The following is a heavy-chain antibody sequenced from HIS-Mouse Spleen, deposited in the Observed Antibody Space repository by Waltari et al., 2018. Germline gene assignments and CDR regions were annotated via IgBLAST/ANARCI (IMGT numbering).Heavy chain of an antibody. J-gene: IGHJ3*02. CDR3: ARCRGYDDAFDI. CDR1: GGSISSSSYY. CDR2: IYYSGST. Sequence: QLQLQESGPGLVKPSETLSLTCTVSGGSISSSSYYWGWIRQPPGKGLEWIGSIYYSGSTYYNPSLKSRVTISVDTSKNQFSLKLSSVTAADTAVYYCARCRGYDDAFDIWGQGTMVTVSS. V-gene: IGHV4-39*07. D-gene: IGHD5-12*01.